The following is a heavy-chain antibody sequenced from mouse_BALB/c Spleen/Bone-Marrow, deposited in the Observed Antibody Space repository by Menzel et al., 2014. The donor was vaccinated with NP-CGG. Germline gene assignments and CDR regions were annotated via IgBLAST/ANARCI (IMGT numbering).Heavy chain of an antibody. CDR1: GFTFTDSY. CDR2: IRNKAYDYTT. Sequence: EVKLVESGGGLVQPGGSLRLSCTTPGFTFTDSYMSWVRQPPGKALEWLGFIRNKAYDYTTEYSASVKGRFTISRDSSQSILYLQMNTLRPEDSATYYCARFPMDYWGQGTSVTVSS. V-gene: IGHV7-3*02. CDR3: ARFPMDY. J-gene: IGHJ4*01.